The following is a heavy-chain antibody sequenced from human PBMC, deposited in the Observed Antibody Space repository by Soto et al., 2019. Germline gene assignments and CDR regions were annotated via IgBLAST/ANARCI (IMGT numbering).Heavy chain of an antibody. Sequence: AGGSLRLSCAASGFTFSSYAMHWVRQAPGKGLEWVAVISYDGSNKYYADSVKGRFTISRDNSKNTLYLQMNSLRAEDTAVYYCASGDYYDSSGYYYFDYWGQGTLVTVSS. CDR2: ISYDGSNK. CDR3: ASGDYYDSSGYYYFDY. D-gene: IGHD3-22*01. J-gene: IGHJ4*02. CDR1: GFTFSSYA. V-gene: IGHV3-30-3*01.